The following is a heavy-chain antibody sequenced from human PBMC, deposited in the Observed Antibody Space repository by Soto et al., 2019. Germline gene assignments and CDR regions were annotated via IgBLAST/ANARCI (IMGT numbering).Heavy chain of an antibody. D-gene: IGHD3-22*01. Sequence: SETLSLTCRVSGVSLTMHYPTWIRQSPGKGLEWIGYIYYSGSTNYSPSLKSRLTMSIDTTSNQFSLNLSSVTAADTAIYYCARLRDRSGTASIYNGMDVWGPGTMVTVSS. J-gene: IGHJ6*02. CDR3: ARLRDRSGTASIYNGMDV. CDR1: GVSLTMHY. CDR2: IYYSGST. V-gene: IGHV4-59*11.